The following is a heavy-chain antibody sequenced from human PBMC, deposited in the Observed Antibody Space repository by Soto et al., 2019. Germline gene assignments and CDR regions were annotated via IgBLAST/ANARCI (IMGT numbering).Heavy chain of an antibody. CDR2: IWYDGSNK. Sequence: PGGSLRLSCAASGFTFSSYGMHWVRQAPGKGLEWVAVIWYDGSNKYYADSVKGRFTISRDNSKNTLYLQMNSLRAEDTAVYYCARAFDCYYKDVWGKGTTVTVSS. CDR3: ARAFDCYYKDV. CDR1: GFTFSSYG. V-gene: IGHV3-33*01. D-gene: IGHD3-3*01. J-gene: IGHJ6*03.